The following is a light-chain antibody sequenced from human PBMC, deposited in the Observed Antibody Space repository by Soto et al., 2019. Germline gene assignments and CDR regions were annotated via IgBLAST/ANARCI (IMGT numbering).Light chain of an antibody. CDR2: AAS. CDR1: ESISRN. V-gene: IGKV1-39*01. Sequence: DIQMTQSPSSLSASVGDRVTIPCRASESISRNLNWYQQKAGKAPKLLIYAASSLQSGVPSRFSGSGSGTDFTPTISSLQPEDFATYYCQQSYTMPFTFGPGTKVDI. J-gene: IGKJ3*01. CDR3: QQSYTMPFT.